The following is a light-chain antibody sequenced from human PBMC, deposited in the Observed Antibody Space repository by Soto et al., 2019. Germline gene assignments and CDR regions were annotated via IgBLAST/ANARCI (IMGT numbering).Light chain of an antibody. V-gene: IGLV1-40*01. Sequence: QSVLTQPASVSGAPGQRVTISCTGSWSNFGAGYDVHWYQQLPGAAPKLIIYGNSNRPSGVPDRFSGSRSGTSASLAITGLQDEDEADYYCATWDDSLNGPVFGGGTKLTVL. CDR2: GNS. CDR1: WSNFGAGYD. J-gene: IGLJ2*01. CDR3: ATWDDSLNGPV.